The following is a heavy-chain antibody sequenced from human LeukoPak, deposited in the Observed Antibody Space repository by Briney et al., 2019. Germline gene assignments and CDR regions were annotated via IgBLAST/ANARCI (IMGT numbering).Heavy chain of an antibody. CDR1: GFTFSSYI. CDR2: ISSSSSYI. CDR3: ASVWVTGPP. J-gene: IGHJ5*02. Sequence: VGSLAGSRAASGFTFSSYIINWVRQAPGKGLEWVSSISSSSSYIYYADSVKGRFTISRDNAKNSLYLQMNSLRAEDTAVYYCASVWVTGPPWGKGPLVTVSS. V-gene: IGHV3-21*01. D-gene: IGHD2-21*02.